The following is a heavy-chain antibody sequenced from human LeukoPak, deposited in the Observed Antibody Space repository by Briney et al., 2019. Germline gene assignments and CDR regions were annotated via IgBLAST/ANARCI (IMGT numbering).Heavy chain of an antibody. Sequence: PGGSLRLSCAASGFTVSSNYMSWVRQAPGKGLEWVSVIYSGGSTYYADSVKGRFTISRDNSKNTLYLQMNSLRAEDTTVYYCASPGSSGWSSFDYWGQGTLVTVSS. V-gene: IGHV3-53*01. D-gene: IGHD6-19*01. CDR3: ASPGSSGWSSFDY. CDR2: IYSGGST. J-gene: IGHJ4*02. CDR1: GFTVSSNY.